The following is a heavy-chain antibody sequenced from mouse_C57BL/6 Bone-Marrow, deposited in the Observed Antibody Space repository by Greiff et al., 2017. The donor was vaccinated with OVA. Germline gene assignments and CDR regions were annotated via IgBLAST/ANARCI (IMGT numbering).Heavy chain of an antibody. J-gene: IGHJ3*01. CDR1: GYTFTSYW. D-gene: IGHD2-2*01. V-gene: IGHV1-55*01. CDR2: IYPGSGST. Sequence: QVHVKQPGAELVKPGASVKMSCKASGYTFTSYWITWVKQRPGQGLEWIGDIYPGSGSTNYNEKFKSKATLTVDTSSSTAYMQLSSLTSEDSAVYYCAREEGIYYGYDSFAYWGQGTLVTVSA. CDR3: AREEGIYYGYDSFAY.